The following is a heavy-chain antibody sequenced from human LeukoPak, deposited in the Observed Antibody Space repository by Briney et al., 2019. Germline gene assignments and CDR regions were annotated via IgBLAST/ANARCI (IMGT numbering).Heavy chain of an antibody. CDR2: IYTSGST. CDR1: GGSISSSSYY. J-gene: IGHJ4*02. CDR3: ATTYYYDSSGPYY. Sequence: SETLSLTCTVSGGSISSSSYYWGWIRQPPGKGLEWIGSIYTSGSTNYNPSLKSRVTISVDTSKNQFSLKLSSVTAADTAVYYCATTYYYDSSGPYYWGQGTLVTVSS. V-gene: IGHV4-39*07. D-gene: IGHD3-22*01.